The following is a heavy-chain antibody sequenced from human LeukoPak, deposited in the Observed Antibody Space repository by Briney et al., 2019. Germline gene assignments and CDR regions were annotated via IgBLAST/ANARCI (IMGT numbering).Heavy chain of an antibody. V-gene: IGHV1-18*01. Sequence: GASVKVSCKASGYTFTSYGISWVRQAPGQGLEWMGWISAYNGNTNYAQKLQGRVTMTTDTSTSTAYMELSSLRSEDTAVYYCASPSYYDGSWAFDYWGQGTLVTVSS. D-gene: IGHD3-22*01. CDR1: GYTFTSYG. J-gene: IGHJ4*02. CDR2: ISAYNGNT. CDR3: ASPSYYDGSWAFDY.